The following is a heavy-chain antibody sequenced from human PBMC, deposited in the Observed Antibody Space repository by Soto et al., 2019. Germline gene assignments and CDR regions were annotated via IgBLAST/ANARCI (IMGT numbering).Heavy chain of an antibody. J-gene: IGHJ6*02. V-gene: IGHV4-59*01. Sequence: SETLSLTCTVSGGSISSYYWSWIRQPPGKGLEWIGYIYYSGSTNYNPSLKSRVTISVDTSKNQFSLKLSSVTAADTAVYYCARDINWGSMDVWGQGTTVTVSS. CDR2: IYYSGST. CDR3: ARDINWGSMDV. CDR1: GGSISSYY. D-gene: IGHD7-27*01.